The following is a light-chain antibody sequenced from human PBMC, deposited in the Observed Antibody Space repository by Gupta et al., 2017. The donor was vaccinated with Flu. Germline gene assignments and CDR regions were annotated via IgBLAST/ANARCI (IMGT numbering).Light chain of an antibody. Sequence: EIVMTQSPATLSVSPGERATLSCRASQSVSSNLAWYQQKPGQAPRLLMYDASTRATGIPARFSGSGSGTEFTLTISSLQSEDFAVYYCQQYNNWLTFGGGTKVEIK. CDR1: QSVSSN. CDR3: QQYNNWLT. CDR2: DAS. V-gene: IGKV3-15*01. J-gene: IGKJ4*01.